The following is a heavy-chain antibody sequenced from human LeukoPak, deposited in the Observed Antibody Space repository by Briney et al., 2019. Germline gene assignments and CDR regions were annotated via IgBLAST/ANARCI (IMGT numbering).Heavy chain of an antibody. D-gene: IGHD3-22*01. CDR3: AREGYYYDSSGYYLLDY. CDR2: IYYSGST. Sequence: PSQTLSLTCTVSGGSISRGGYYWGWIRQHQGKGLEWIGYIYYSGSTYYNPSLKSRVTISVDTSKNQFSLKQSSVTAADTAVYYCAREGYYYDSSGYYLLDYWGQGTLVTVSS. V-gene: IGHV4-31*03. J-gene: IGHJ4*02. CDR1: GGSISRGGYY.